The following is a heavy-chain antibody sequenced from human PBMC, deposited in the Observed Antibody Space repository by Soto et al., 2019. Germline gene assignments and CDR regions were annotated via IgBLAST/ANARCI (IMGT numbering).Heavy chain of an antibody. CDR1: RFTFRNYG. D-gene: IGHD3-10*01. J-gene: IGHJ6*02. V-gene: IGHV3-23*01. Sequence: GGSLRLSCAASRFTFRNYGMSWVRQGPGKGLEWVSGISPTGEQRFYVDSVKGRFFISRDNSQNTLSLEMSNLRADDTAVYYRAKRYGSGSYRDFNSYYGMDIWVQGTSVTVSS. CDR3: AKRYGSGSYRDFNSYYGMDI. CDR2: ISPTGEQR.